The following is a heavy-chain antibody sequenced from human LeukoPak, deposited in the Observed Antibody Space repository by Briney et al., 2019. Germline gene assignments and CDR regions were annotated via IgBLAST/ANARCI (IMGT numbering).Heavy chain of an antibody. CDR3: ARRPLGVQLYDY. CDR2: IYYSGST. Sequence: SQTLSLTCTVSGGSISSGGYYWSWIRQHPGKGLEWIGYIYYSGSTYYNPSLKSRVTISVDTSKNQFSLKLSSVTAADTAVYYCARRPLGVQLYDYWGQGTLVTVSS. V-gene: IGHV4-31*03. D-gene: IGHD1-1*01. CDR1: GGSISSGGYY. J-gene: IGHJ4*02.